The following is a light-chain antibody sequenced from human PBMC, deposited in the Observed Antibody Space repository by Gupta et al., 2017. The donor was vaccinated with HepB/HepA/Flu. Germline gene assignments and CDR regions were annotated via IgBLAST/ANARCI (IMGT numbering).Light chain of an antibody. CDR3: EQYGNSPST. CDR2: GAP. J-gene: IGKJ1*01. CDR1: QSIRSNS. Sequence: PGERATLSCRTSQSIRSNSLARFQQQSGQAPRILIYGAPSRATGIPDRFSGSGSGTDITLTISRLEPADFAVYYCEQYGNSPSTFGQGTKVEIK. V-gene: IGKV3-20*01.